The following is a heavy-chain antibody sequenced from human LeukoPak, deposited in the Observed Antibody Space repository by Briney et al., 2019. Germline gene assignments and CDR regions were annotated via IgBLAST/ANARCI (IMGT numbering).Heavy chain of an antibody. V-gene: IGHV3-48*01. CDR3: ARTPYGSPVNMDV. CDR2: ISSSSSTI. J-gene: IGHJ6*03. D-gene: IGHD6-13*01. Sequence: PGGSLRLSCAASGFTFSSYSMNWVRQAPGKGLEWVSYISSSSSTIYYADSVKGRFTISRDNAKNSLYLQMNSLRAEDTAVYYCARTPYGSPVNMDVWGKGTTVTVSS. CDR1: GFTFSSYS.